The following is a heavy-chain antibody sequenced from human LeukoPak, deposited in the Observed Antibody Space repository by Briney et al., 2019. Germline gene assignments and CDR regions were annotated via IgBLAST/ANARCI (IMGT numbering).Heavy chain of an antibody. CDR1: GFTFSSYA. J-gene: IGHJ6*02. D-gene: IGHD6-13*01. Sequence: GGSLRLSCAASGFTFSSYAMSWVRQAPGKGLEWVSYISSSSSTIYYADSVKGRFTISRDNAKNSLYLQMNSLRAEDTAVYYCARVVAAAGTSSSYYYYGMDVWGQGTTVTVSS. CDR3: ARVVAAAGTSSSYYYYGMDV. CDR2: ISSSSSTI. V-gene: IGHV3-48*04.